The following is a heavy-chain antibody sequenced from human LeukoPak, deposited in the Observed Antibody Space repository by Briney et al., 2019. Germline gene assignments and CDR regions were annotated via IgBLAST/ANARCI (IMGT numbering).Heavy chain of an antibody. V-gene: IGHV3-23*01. CDR3: ATFILGYSYGYGAYYFDY. CDR2: ISGSGGST. J-gene: IGHJ4*02. Sequence: GGSLRLSCAASGFTFSSYAMSWVRQAPGKGLEWVSAISGSGGSTYYADSVKGRFTISRDNSKNTLYLQMNSLRAEDTAVYYCATFILGYSYGYGAYYFDYWGQGTLVTVSS. D-gene: IGHD5-18*01. CDR1: GFTFSSYA.